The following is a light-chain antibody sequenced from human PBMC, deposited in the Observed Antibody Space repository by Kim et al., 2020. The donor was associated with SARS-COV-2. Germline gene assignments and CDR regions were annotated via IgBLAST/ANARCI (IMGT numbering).Light chain of an antibody. CDR2: YDN. CDR3: HVWDSTSDHV. V-gene: IGLV3-21*04. Sequence: VAPGKTAGMTGGGTNMGSKNVHWYQQKPGQAPVLVIFYDNDRPSGIPERCSGSNSGNTATLTISRVEAGDEADYYCHVWDSTSDHVFGTGTKVTVL. CDR1: NMGSKN. J-gene: IGLJ1*01.